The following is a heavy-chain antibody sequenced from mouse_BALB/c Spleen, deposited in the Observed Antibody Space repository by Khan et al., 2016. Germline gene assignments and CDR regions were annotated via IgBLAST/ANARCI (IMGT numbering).Heavy chain of an antibody. J-gene: IGHJ2*01. V-gene: IGHV1-9*01. Sequence: QVQLQQSGAELMKPGASVKISCKATGYTFSSYWIEWVKQRPGHGLEWIGEILPGSGSHNYNEKFKGKATFTADPSSNTAYMKLSSLTSADSAVNYCARTDRRGPFAYWRQGTTLTVSS. CDR1: GYTFSSYW. CDR3: ARTDRRGPFAY. D-gene: IGHD3-3*01. CDR2: ILPGSGSH.